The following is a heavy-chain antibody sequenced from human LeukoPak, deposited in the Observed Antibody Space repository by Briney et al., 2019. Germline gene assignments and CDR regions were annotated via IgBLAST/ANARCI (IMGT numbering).Heavy chain of an antibody. CDR2: ISAYNGNT. CDR1: GYTFTSYG. CDR3: ARDIFHWGDCGDSFDY. V-gene: IGHV1-18*01. J-gene: IGHJ4*02. D-gene: IGHD4-17*01. Sequence: ASVKVSCKASGYTFTSYGISWVRQAPGQGLEWMGWISAYNGNTNYAQKLQGRVTMTTDTSTSTAYMELRSLRSDDTAVYYCARDIFHWGDCGDSFDYWGQGTLVTVSS.